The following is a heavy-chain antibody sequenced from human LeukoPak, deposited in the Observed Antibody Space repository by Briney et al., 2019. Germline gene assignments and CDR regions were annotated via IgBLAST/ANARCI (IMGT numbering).Heavy chain of an antibody. J-gene: IGHJ4*02. CDR1: GGSFSGYY. CDR3: ARHFYDYVWGSYRYGFDY. D-gene: IGHD3-16*02. V-gene: IGHV4-34*01. CDR2: INHSGST. Sequence: SETLSLTCAVYGGSFSGYYWSWIRQPTGKGLEWIGEINHSGSTNYNPSLKSRVTISVDTSKNQFSLKLSSVTAADTAVYYCARHFYDYVWGSYRYGFDYWGQGTLVTVSS.